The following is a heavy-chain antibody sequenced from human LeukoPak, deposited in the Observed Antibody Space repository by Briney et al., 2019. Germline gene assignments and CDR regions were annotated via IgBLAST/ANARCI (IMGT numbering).Heavy chain of an antibody. V-gene: IGHV3-23*01. CDR3: AKDVSGLIVVVITPFFDY. D-gene: IGHD3-22*01. J-gene: IGHJ4*02. CDR2: ISGSGGST. Sequence: PGGSLRLSCAASGFTFSSYAMSWVRQAPGKGLEWVSAISGSGGSTYYADSVKGRFTISRDNSKNTLYLQMNSLRAEDTAVYYCAKDVSGLIVVVITPFFDYWGQGTLVTVSS. CDR1: GFTFSSYA.